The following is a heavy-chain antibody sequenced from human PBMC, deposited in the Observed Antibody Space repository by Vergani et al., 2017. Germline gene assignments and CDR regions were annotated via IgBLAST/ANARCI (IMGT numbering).Heavy chain of an antibody. CDR3: ASTSSISGSYYNGEWDY. Sequence: QVQLVQSGAEVKKPGASVKVSCKASGYTFTSYYMHWVRQAPGQGLEWMGIINPSGGSTSYAQKFQGRATMTRDTSTRTVYMDLTGLRSDDTAMYYCASTSSISGSYYNGEWDYWGQGTLVVVSS. CDR1: GYTFTSYY. CDR2: INPSGGST. J-gene: IGHJ4*02. V-gene: IGHV1-46*03. D-gene: IGHD3-10*01.